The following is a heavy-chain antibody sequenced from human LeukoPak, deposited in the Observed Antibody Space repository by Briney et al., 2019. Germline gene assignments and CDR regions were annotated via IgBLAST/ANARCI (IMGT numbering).Heavy chain of an antibody. Sequence: GWSLRLSCEASGFSFRSYAMHWVRQAPGKGLDWGAVIWPDGSKTYYADSVRGRFPISRDNSKNTAYLQLNSLSGDDPAVYYCASSVYGSATSSPRDARDIWGRGTVVTVSS. J-gene: IGHJ3*02. V-gene: IGHV3-33*03. CDR1: GFSFRSYA. D-gene: IGHD5/OR15-5a*01. CDR3: ASSVYGSATSSPRDARDI. CDR2: IWPDGSKT.